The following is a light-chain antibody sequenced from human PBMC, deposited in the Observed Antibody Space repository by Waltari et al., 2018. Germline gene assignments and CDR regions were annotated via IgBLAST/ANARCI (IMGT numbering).Light chain of an antibody. V-gene: IGKV3-15*01. CDR2: GAS. Sequence: EIVMTQSPATLSVSAGESATLSCRASQSVSSNLAWYQQKAGQAPRLLIYGASTRATGIPARFSGSGSGTEFTLSISSLQSEDFAVYYCQQYNDWPPWTFGQGTKVEIK. CDR3: QQYNDWPPWT. CDR1: QSVSSN. J-gene: IGKJ1*01.